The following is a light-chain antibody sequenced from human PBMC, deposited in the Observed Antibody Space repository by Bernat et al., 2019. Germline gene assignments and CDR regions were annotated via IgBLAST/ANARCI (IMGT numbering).Light chain of an antibody. Sequence: DIQLTQSPSFLSASVGDRVTITCQASQVIGTYLAWYHQKPGKAPHLLIYGASTLQSGVPSRFSGSGSGTQFTLTISSLQPEDSATYYCQQLDNFPLTFGQGTRLEIK. CDR2: GAS. J-gene: IGKJ5*01. CDR3: QQLDNFPLT. CDR1: QVIGTY. V-gene: IGKV1-9*01.